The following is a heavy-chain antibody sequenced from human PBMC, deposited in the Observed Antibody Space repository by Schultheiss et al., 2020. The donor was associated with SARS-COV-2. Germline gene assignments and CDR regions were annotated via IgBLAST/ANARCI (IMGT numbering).Heavy chain of an antibody. CDR1: GYTFTGYY. CDR3: AREDTKSSSHFDY. V-gene: IGHV1-2*02. CDR2: INPNSGGT. J-gene: IGHJ4*02. D-gene: IGHD6-6*01. Sequence: ASVKVSCKASGYTFTGYYMHWVRQAPGQGLEWMGWINPNSGGTNYAQKFQGRVTMTRDTSISTAYMALSRLRFDDTAVYYCAREDTKSSSHFDYWGQGTLVTVSS.